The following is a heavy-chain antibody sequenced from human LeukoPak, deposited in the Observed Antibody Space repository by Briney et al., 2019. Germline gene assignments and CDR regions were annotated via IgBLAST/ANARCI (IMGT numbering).Heavy chain of an antibody. CDR2: INHSGST. CDR1: GGSFSGYY. V-gene: IGHV4-34*01. J-gene: IGHJ3*02. Sequence: SETLSLTCAVYGGSFSGYYWSWIRQPPGKGLEWIGEINHSGSTNYNPSLKSRVTISVDTSKNQFSLKLSSVTAADTAVYYCARHRYDILTGRPDTFDIWGQGTMVTVS. D-gene: IGHD3-9*01. CDR3: ARHRYDILTGRPDTFDI.